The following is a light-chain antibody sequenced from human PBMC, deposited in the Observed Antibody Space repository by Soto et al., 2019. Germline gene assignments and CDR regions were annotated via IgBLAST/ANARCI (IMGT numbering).Light chain of an antibody. Sequence: DIQMTQSPSSVSASVGDRVPITCRASQGISSWLAWYQQKPEKAPKLVIYDASSLQSGVPSRFSGSGSGTEFTLTISSLQPDDFATYYCQHYNSYSEAFGQGTKVHIK. CDR1: QGISSW. CDR2: DAS. J-gene: IGKJ1*01. CDR3: QHYNSYSEA. V-gene: IGKV1D-16*01.